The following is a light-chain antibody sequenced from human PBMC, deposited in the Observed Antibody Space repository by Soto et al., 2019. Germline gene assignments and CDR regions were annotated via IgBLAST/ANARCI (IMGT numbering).Light chain of an antibody. CDR3: QQYGSSRT. V-gene: IGKV3-20*01. CDR2: DAS. Sequence: EIVLTQSPGTLSLSPGERATLSCRASQSVSSSYLAWYQQKPGQAPRLLIYDASTRATGIPDRFSGSGSGTDFSLTISRLESEDFAVYFCQQYGSSRTFGLGTKWISN. J-gene: IGKJ1*01. CDR1: QSVSSSY.